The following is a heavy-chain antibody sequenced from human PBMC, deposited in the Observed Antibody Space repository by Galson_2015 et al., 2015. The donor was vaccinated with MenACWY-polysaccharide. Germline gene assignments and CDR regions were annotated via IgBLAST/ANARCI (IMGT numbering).Heavy chain of an antibody. CDR3: ARGYSAYD. Sequence: LRLSCAASGFTFSTYWMHWVRQAPGKGLVWVSRIKSDGSSTNYADSVKGRFNISRDNAKNTLYLQMNSLRAEDTALYYCARGYSAYDWGQGTLVTVSA. D-gene: IGHD5-12*01. J-gene: IGHJ4*02. CDR2: IKSDGSST. V-gene: IGHV3-74*01. CDR1: GFTFSTYW.